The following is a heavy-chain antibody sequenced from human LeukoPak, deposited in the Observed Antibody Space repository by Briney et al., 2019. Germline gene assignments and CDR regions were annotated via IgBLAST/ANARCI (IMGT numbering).Heavy chain of an antibody. J-gene: IGHJ6*02. D-gene: IGHD6-13*01. Sequence: GGSLRLSCAVYGFTVRNNYMGWVRQAPGKGLEWVSLLYNGGRTYHTDSVKGRFTMSRDTSKDTVFLLMNSLRAEDTAVYYCAVHTRRQLLPSYHYGMDVWGQGSTVTVSS. CDR3: AVHTRRQLLPSYHYGMDV. CDR2: LYNGGRT. V-gene: IGHV3-53*01. CDR1: GFTVRNNY.